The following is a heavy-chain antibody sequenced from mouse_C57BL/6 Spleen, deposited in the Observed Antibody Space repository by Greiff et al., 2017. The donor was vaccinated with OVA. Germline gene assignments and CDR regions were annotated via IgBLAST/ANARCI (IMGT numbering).Heavy chain of an antibody. CDR2: IYPGSGST. CDR1: GYTFTSYW. CDR3: ARVGAFITTEGYYFDY. J-gene: IGHJ2*01. V-gene: IGHV1-55*01. D-gene: IGHD1-1*01. Sequence: QVQLQQPGAELVKPGASVKMSCKASGYTFTSYWITWVKQRPGQGLEWIGDIYPGSGSTNYNEKFKSKATLTVDTSSSTAYMQLSSLTSEDSAVYYGARVGAFITTEGYYFDYWGQGTTLTVSA.